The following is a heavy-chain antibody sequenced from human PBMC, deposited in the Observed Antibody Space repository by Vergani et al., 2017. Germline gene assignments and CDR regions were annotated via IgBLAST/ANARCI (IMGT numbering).Heavy chain of an antibody. CDR2: VLFDGSNA. CDR3: AGDLPYCHEGSCAL. J-gene: IGHJ4*02. Sequence: VQLLQSEGAVVQPGGSLRLSCVASGFTFTRYGMQWVRQAPGKGLEWVAYVLFDGSNAYYADSVKGRFIVSRDNSNDALYLQINSLRTSDTAVYYCAGDLPYCHEGSCALWGQGSVVTVAS. V-gene: IGHV3-30*02. D-gene: IGHD2-15*01. CDR1: GFTFTRYG.